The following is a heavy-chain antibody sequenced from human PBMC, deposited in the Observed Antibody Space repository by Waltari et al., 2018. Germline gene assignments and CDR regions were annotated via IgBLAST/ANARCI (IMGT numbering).Heavy chain of an antibody. Sequence: QVQLVQSGAEVKKPGASVKVSCKASGYTFTGYYMHWVRQAPGQGLEWMGRINPDRGGTNYAQKFQGRVTMTRDTSISTAYMELSRLRSDDTAVYYGARDPIAAAGMGALDYWGQGTLVTVSS. CDR2: INPDRGGT. V-gene: IGHV1-2*06. D-gene: IGHD6-13*01. CDR3: ARDPIAAAGMGALDY. CDR1: GYTFTGYY. J-gene: IGHJ4*02.